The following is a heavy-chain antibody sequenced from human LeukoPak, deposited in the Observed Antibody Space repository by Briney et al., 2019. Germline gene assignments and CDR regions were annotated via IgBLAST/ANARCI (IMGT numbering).Heavy chain of an antibody. J-gene: IGHJ4*02. D-gene: IGHD1-26*01. CDR3: ARASRAKVGASVGFFDY. V-gene: IGHV3-21*01. CDR2: ISSSSSYI. Sequence: GGSLRLSCAASGFTFSSYSMNWVRQAPGKGLEWVSSISSSSSYIYYADSVKGRFTISRDHAKNSLYLQMNSLRVEDTAVYYCARASRAKVGASVGFFDYWGQGTLVTVSS. CDR1: GFTFSSYS.